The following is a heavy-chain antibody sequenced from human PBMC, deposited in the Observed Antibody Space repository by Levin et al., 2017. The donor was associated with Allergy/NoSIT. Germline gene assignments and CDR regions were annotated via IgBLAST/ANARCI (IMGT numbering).Heavy chain of an antibody. D-gene: IGHD2-2*01. CDR3: ARVPGSTSCCSYWYLDL. CDR2: IKQDGSEQ. CDR1: GFSFSNYW. J-gene: IGHJ2*01. Sequence: GGSLRLSCAASGFSFSNYWMSWVRQAPGKGLEWVANIKQDGSEQYYVGSVKGRFTISRDNAKNSLYLQMSSLRAEDTAIYYCARVPGSTSCCSYWYLDLWGRGTLVAVSS. V-gene: IGHV3-7*01.